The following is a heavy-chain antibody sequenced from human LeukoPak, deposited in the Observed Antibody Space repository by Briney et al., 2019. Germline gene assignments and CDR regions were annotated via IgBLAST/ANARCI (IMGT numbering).Heavy chain of an antibody. D-gene: IGHD6-19*01. CDR2: IKSKTDGGTT. CDR3: TTYGSTWRLFDY. CDR1: GXTFNIAW. V-gene: IGHV3-15*01. J-gene: IGHJ4*02. Sequence: AGGSLRLSCAASGXTFNIAWVSWVRQAPGKGLEWVGRIKSKTDGGTTDYAAPVKGRFSISRDDSKNTLYLQMNSLKTEDTAVYYCTTYGSTWRLFDYWGQGTLVTVSS.